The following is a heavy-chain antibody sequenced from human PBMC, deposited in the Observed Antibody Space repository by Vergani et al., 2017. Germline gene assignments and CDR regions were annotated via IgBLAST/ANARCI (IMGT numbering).Heavy chain of an antibody. CDR2: IWYDGSNK. Sequence: QVQLVESGGGVVQPGRSLRLSCAASGFTFSSYGMHWVRQAPGKGLEGLAVIWYDGSNKYDADSVKGHFTIARDNSKTTLYLQMNSLRAEDTAVYYCAGDPWGSSSRDGMGVWGQGTTVTVSS. V-gene: IGHV3-33*01. J-gene: IGHJ6*02. CDR1: GFTFSSYG. D-gene: IGHD6-13*01. CDR3: AGDPWGSSSRDGMGV.